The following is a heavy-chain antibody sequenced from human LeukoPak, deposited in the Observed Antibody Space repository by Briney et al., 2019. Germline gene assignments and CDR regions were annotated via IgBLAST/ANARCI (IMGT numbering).Heavy chain of an antibody. D-gene: IGHD1-26*01. CDR1: GDSISSGDYY. CDR3: ARRGSYGGSYAFDI. V-gene: IGHV4-39*07. CDR2: INHSGST. J-gene: IGHJ3*02. Sequence: SETLSLTCTVSGDSISSGDYYWSWIRQPPGKGLEWIGEINHSGSTNYNPSLKSRVTISVDTSKNQFSLKLSSVTAADTAVYYCARRGSYGGSYAFDIWGQGTMVTVSS.